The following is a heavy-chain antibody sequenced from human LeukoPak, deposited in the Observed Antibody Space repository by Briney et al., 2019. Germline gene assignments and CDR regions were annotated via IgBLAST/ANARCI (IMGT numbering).Heavy chain of an antibody. CDR3: ARGPPPSCYYDSSGYSMIAEYFQH. J-gene: IGHJ1*01. Sequence: SETLSLTCAVYDGSFSGYSWSWIRQPPGKGLEWIGEINHGGSTNYNPSLKSRVTISLDTSKNQFSLKLSSVTAADTAVFYCARGPPPSCYYDSSGYSMIAEYFQHWGQGTLVTVSS. CDR1: DGSFSGYS. V-gene: IGHV4-34*01. D-gene: IGHD3-22*01. CDR2: INHGGST.